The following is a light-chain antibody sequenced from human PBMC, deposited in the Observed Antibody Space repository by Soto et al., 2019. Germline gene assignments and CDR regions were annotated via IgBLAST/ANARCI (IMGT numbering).Light chain of an antibody. V-gene: IGKV3-11*01. CDR2: DAS. Sequence: EIVLTQSPATLSLSPGERATLSCRASQSVSSYLAWYQQKPGQAPRLLIYDASNRATGIPARFSGSGSGTDFTLTISSLEPEDVAVYYCQQRSNLPPTFGQGTKLEIK. CDR1: QSVSSY. CDR3: QQRSNLPPT. J-gene: IGKJ2*01.